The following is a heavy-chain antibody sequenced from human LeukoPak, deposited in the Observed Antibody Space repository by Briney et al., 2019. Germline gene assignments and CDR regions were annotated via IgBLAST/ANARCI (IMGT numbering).Heavy chain of an antibody. J-gene: IGHJ4*02. CDR2: IYYSGST. Sequence: SETLSLTCTVSGGSISSSSYYWGWIRQPPGKGLEWIGSIYYSGSTYYNPSLKSRVTISVDKSKNQFSLKLSSVTAADTAVYYCARGGEVGATPNPPDYWGQGTLVTVSS. CDR1: GGSISSSSYY. CDR3: ARGGEVGATPNPPDY. D-gene: IGHD1-26*01. V-gene: IGHV4-39*07.